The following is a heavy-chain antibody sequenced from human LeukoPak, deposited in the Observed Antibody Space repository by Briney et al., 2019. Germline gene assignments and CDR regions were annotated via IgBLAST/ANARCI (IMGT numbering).Heavy chain of an antibody. Sequence: GALRLSCAASGFTFSSYAMSWVRLAPGKGLEWVSAISGSGGSTYYADSVKGRFTISRDNSKNTLYLQMNSLRAEDTAVYYCAKSHWGNYYDSSGSPYWGQGTLVTVSS. V-gene: IGHV3-23*01. D-gene: IGHD3-22*01. CDR3: AKSHWGNYYDSSGSPY. CDR1: GFTFSSYA. J-gene: IGHJ4*02. CDR2: ISGSGGST.